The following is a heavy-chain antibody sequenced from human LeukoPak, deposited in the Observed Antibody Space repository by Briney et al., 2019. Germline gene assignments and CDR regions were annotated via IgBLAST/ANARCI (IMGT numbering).Heavy chain of an antibody. Sequence: ASVEVSCKASGYTFTSYGMHWVRQAPGQSLECMGWINAANGNTKYSQKFQGRVTITRDTSASTAYMELSSLRSEDTAVYYCARGGETGYYGYFDYWGQGTLVTVSS. CDR2: INAANGNT. V-gene: IGHV1-3*01. CDR1: GYTFTSYG. CDR3: ARGGETGYYGYFDY. J-gene: IGHJ4*02. D-gene: IGHD3-9*01.